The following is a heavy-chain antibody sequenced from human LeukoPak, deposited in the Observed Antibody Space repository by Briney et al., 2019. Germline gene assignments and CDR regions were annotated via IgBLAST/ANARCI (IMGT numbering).Heavy chain of an antibody. D-gene: IGHD3-3*01. V-gene: IGHV4-39*01. J-gene: IGHJ4*02. CDR1: GGSISSSRYY. CDR2: IYYSGST. Sequence: SETLSLTCTVSGGSISSSRYYWGWIRQPPGKGLEWIGSIYYSGSTYYNPSLKSRVTISVDTSKNQFSLKLSSMTAADTAVYYCASLRFLEWLWDYWGQGTLVTVSS. CDR3: ASLRFLEWLWDY.